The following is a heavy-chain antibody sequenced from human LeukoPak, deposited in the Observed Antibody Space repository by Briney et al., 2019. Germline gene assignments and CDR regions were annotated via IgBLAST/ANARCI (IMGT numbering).Heavy chain of an antibody. CDR1: GFTFSSYW. CDR2: IKQDGSEE. V-gene: IGHV3-7*05. CDR3: ARDPYSSTWSYGMDV. Sequence: GGSLRLSCAASGFTFSSYWMSWVRQAPAKGLEWVANIKQDGSEEVYVDSVKGRFTISRDNAKNSLFLQMNTLRAEDTAVYYCARDPYSSTWSYGMDVWGQGTTVTVSS. J-gene: IGHJ6*02. D-gene: IGHD6-6*01.